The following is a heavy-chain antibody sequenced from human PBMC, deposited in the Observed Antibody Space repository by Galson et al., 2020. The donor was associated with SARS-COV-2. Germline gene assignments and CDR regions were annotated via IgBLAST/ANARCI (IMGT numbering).Heavy chain of an antibody. Sequence: GGSLRLSCGASGLTFSFYAMSWVRQAPGKGLEWVSAISGSGDSTYYRDSVKGRFTVSRDNSKNTLFLQMNSLRAEDTAVYYCAKDKRDLLDAFDIWGQGTMVTVSS. J-gene: IGHJ3*02. CDR3: AKDKRDLLDAFDI. CDR2: ISGSGDST. V-gene: IGHV3-23*02. D-gene: IGHD1-26*01. CDR1: GLTFSFYA.